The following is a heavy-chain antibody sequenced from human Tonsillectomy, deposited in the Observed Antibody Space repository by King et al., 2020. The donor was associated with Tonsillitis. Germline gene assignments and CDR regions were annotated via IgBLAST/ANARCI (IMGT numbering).Heavy chain of an antibody. D-gene: IGHD3-22*01. V-gene: IGHV3-49*03. CDR2: IRSQAYGGTT. CDR1: GFTFRDYT. Sequence: VQLVEAGGGLIEPGRSLRLSCLGSGFTFRDYTMSWFRQAPGKGLEWVGFIRSQAYGGTTEYGASVKGRFIISRDDSESITYLQMNSLNTEDTALYSCSRGWFYDSTRFFAYWGQGTLVTDSS. CDR3: SRGWFYDSTRFFAY. J-gene: IGHJ4*02.